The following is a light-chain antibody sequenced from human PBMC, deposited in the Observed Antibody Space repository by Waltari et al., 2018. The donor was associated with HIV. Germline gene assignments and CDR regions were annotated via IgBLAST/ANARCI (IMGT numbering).Light chain of an antibody. CDR1: QSVSSY. V-gene: IGKV3-11*01. CDR2: DAS. CDR3: QQPST. Sequence: EIVLTQSPATLSLSPGERATLSCRASQSVSSYLAWYQQKPGQAPRLLIYDASNRATGIPARFSGSGSGTDFTLTISSLEPEDFAVYYCQQPSTFGGGTKVEIK. J-gene: IGKJ4*01.